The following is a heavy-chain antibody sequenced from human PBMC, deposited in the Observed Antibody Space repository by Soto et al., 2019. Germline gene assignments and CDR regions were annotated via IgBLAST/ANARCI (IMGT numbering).Heavy chain of an antibody. D-gene: IGHD1-26*01. J-gene: IGHJ4*02. CDR3: ARVSLVGPSGGRYFDY. CDR1: GFTFSAHY. V-gene: IGHV3-72*01. Sequence: EVQLVESGGGLVQPGGSLRLSCAASGFTFSAHYMDWVRQAPGKGLEWVGRIKNKANSYTTEYAASVEGRFTISREESQKSLYLQMNSLKTEDTAVYYCARVSLVGPSGGRYFDYWGQGSQVAVSS. CDR2: IKNKANSYTT.